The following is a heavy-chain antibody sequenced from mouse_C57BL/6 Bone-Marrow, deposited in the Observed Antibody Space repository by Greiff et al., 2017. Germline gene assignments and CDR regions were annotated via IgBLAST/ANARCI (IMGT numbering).Heavy chain of an antibody. CDR3: ASLWY. D-gene: IGHD6-2*01. CDR1: GYTFTSYW. CDR2: IDPSDSYT. Sequence: VQLQQPGAELVRPGTSVKLSCKASGYTFTSYWMHWVKQRPGQGLEWIGVIDPSDSYTNYNQKFKGKATFTVDTSSSTAYMQLRSLTSEDSAVYYCASLWYWGQGTTLTVSS. J-gene: IGHJ2*01. V-gene: IGHV1-59*01.